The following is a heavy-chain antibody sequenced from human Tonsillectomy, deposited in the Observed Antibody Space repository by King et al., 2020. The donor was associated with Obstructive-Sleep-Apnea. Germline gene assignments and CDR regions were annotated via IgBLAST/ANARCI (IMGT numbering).Heavy chain of an antibody. Sequence: QLQESCPGLVKPSETLSLTCAVSCGSISSYYWNWIRQPPGEGLELIRNIYYSGNTNYNPSLRSRDTVSVDTSKNQFSLRLTSVTAADTAVYYCARGYNSFDYWGQGTLVTVSS. CDR2: IYYSGNT. CDR3: ARGYNSFDY. V-gene: IGHV4-59*01. CDR1: CGSISSYY. J-gene: IGHJ4*02. D-gene: IGHD5-18*01.